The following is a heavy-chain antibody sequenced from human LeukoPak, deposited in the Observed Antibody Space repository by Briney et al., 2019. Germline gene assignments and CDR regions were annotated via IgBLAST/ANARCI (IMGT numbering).Heavy chain of an antibody. Sequence: PGGSLGLSCTSSGFIFGVFGMIWVRQASGKGLEGVGFIRSKAYGGTTKYAEYVKGRVTISRDESISTAYLQMSSLKTEDTAVYFCSGSFGELSFFDYWGQGTLVTVSS. CDR2: IRSKAYGGTT. D-gene: IGHD3-10*01. CDR3: SGSFGELSFFDY. V-gene: IGHV3-49*04. CDR1: GFIFGVFG. J-gene: IGHJ4*02.